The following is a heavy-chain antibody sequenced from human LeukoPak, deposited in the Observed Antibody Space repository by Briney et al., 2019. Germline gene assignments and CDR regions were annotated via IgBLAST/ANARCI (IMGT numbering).Heavy chain of an antibody. J-gene: IGHJ4*02. Sequence: AASVKVSCKASGYTFTSYHLSWVRQAPGQGLEWMGWISTYNANTKYAQKLQGRVTMSTDTSTNTAYMELRSLRSDDTAVYYCARVHCSSTTCAPPDYWGQGTLVTVSS. CDR3: ARVHCSSTTCAPPDY. CDR2: ISTYNANT. D-gene: IGHD2-15*01. CDR1: GYTFTSYH. V-gene: IGHV1-18*01.